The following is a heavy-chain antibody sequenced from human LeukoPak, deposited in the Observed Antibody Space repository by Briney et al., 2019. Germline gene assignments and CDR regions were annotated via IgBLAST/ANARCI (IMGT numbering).Heavy chain of an antibody. CDR3: AGWSGYYCGSGSYPIDY. D-gene: IGHD3-10*01. Sequence: SETLSLTCTVSGGSISSYYWSWIRQPPGKGLEWIGYIYYSGSTNYNPSLKSRVTISVDTSKNQFSLKLSSVTAADTAVYYCAGWSGYYCGSGSYPIDYWGQGTLVTVSS. J-gene: IGHJ4*02. CDR1: GGSISSYY. CDR2: IYYSGST. V-gene: IGHV4-59*01.